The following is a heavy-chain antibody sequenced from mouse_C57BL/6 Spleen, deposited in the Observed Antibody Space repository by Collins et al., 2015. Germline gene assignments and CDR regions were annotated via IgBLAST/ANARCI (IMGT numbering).Heavy chain of an antibody. CDR1: GYTFTDYY. Sequence: EVQLQQSGPELVKPGASVKISCKASGYTFTDYYMNWVKQSHGKSLEWIGDINPNNGGTSYNQKFKGKATLTVDKSSSTAYMELRSLTSEDSAVYYCATPHYYGKGFAYWGQGTLVTVSA. J-gene: IGHJ3*01. D-gene: IGHD1-1*01. V-gene: IGHV1-26*01. CDR2: INPNNGGT. CDR3: ATPHYYGKGFAY.